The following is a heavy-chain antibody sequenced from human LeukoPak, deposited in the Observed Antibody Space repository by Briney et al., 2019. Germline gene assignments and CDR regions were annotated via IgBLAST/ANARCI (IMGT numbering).Heavy chain of an antibody. D-gene: IGHD6-19*01. CDR3: AREQTRYSSGFDY. CDR2: IYSGGST. J-gene: IGHJ4*02. Sequence: GSLRLSCAASGFTVSSSYMSWVRQAPGKGLEWGSVIYSGGSTYYADSVKGRFTISRDNSKDTLYLQMNSLRAEDTAVYYCAREQTRYSSGFDYWGQGTLVTVSS. CDR1: GFTVSSSY. V-gene: IGHV3-66*01.